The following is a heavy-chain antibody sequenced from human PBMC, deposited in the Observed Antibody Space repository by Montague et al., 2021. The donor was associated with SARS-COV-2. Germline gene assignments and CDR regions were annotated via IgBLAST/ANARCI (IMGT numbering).Heavy chain of an antibody. CDR3: ASLTMVRGAPGYGMDV. CDR1: GFTFSDCY. D-gene: IGHD3-10*01. V-gene: IGHV3-11*03. Sequence: SLRLSCAASGFTFSDCYMTWIRQAPGKGLEWLSYISTRSTYTNYADSVKGRFTISRGDAKNSLYLQMNSLRAEDTAVYYCASLTMVRGAPGYGMDVWGQGTTVTVSS. CDR2: ISTRSTYT. J-gene: IGHJ6*02.